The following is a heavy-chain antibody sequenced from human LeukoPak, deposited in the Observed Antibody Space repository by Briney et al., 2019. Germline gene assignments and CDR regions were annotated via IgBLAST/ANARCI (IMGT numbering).Heavy chain of an antibody. CDR1: GGSFSGYY. J-gene: IGHJ4*02. CDR2: IYYSGST. D-gene: IGHD3-10*01. CDR3: ARDRGGYYFDY. V-gene: IGHV4-34*11. Sequence: SETLSLTCAVYGGSFSGYYWSWIRQPPGKGLEWIGCIYYSGSTYYNPSLKSRVTISVDTSKNQFSLKLSSVTAADTAVYYCARDRGGYYFDYWGQGTLVTVSS.